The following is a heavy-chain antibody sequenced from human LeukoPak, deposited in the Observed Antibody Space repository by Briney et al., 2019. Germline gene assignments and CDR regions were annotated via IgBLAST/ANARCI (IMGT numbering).Heavy chain of an antibody. CDR2: INTNTGNP. V-gene: IGHV7-4-1*02. CDR3: ARGVPDLFMFDI. CDR1: GYTFTNFA. Sequence: ATVKVSCKASGYTFTNFAISWVRQAPGQGLEWMGWINTNTGNPTYAQGFTGRFVFSLDTSVSAAYLQISSLKAEDTAVFYCARGVPDLFMFDIWGQGTMVTVSS. D-gene: IGHD1-1*01. J-gene: IGHJ3*02.